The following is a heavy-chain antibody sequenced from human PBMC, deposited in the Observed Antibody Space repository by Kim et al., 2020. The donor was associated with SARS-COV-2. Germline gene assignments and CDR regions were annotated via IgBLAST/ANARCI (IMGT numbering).Heavy chain of an antibody. J-gene: IGHJ4*02. Sequence: GDAYYADSVKGRFTTSRDSSKNMLYLQMNSRRAEDTAVYYCARGGSAAASYWGQGTLVTVSS. CDR3: ARGGSAAASY. CDR2: GDA. V-gene: IGHV3-53*01. D-gene: IGHD6-13*01.